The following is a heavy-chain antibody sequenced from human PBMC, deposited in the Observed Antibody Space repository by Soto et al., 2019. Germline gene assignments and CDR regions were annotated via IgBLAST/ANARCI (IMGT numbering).Heavy chain of an antibody. J-gene: IGHJ4*02. CDR1: GGSTRSSEYQ. CDR3: ARVISPMAPSDY. CDR2: VYHSGST. V-gene: IGHV4-39*07. D-gene: IGHD3-10*01. Sequence: PSETLSLTCTVSGGSTRSSEYQWVWIRQPPGKGLEWIGNVYHSGSTNYNPSLKSRVTISVDKSKTQFSLRLSSVTAADTAVYYCARVISPMAPSDYWGQGTLVTVSS.